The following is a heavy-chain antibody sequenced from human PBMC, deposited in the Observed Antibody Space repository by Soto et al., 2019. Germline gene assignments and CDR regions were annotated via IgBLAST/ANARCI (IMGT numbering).Heavy chain of an antibody. Sequence: SETLSLTCAVYIGSFSGYSWNWIRQPPGKGLEWIGEISHTGSTNYNPSLKSRVTMSVDTSKNQFSLKLTSVTAADTATYYCARGQRIGAFTTWFDYWGQGTLVTVS. CDR2: ISHTGST. CDR1: IGSFSGYS. CDR3: ARGQRIGAFTTWFDY. V-gene: IGHV4-34*01. J-gene: IGHJ4*02. D-gene: IGHD5-12*01.